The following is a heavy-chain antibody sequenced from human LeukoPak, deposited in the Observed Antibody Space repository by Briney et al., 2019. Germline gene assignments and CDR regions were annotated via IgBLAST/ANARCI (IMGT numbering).Heavy chain of an antibody. V-gene: IGHV1-8*03. J-gene: IGHJ4*02. D-gene: IGHD5-12*01. CDR3: ARGRSTGYPYYFEY. CDR2: MNPNSGST. CDR1: GYTFTSYD. Sequence: GASVNVSCKASGYTFTSYDINWVRQATGQGLEWMGWMNPNSGSTGYAQKFQGRVTITRNTSISTADMELSGLRSEDTAVYYCARGRSTGYPYYFEYWGQGTLVTVSS.